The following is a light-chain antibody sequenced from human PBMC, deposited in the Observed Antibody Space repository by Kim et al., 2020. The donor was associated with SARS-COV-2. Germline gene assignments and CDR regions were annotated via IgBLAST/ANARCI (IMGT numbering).Light chain of an antibody. CDR3: QQYNSYPYT. Sequence: SASVGGRVTITCRASQSISSWLTWYQQKPGKAPKLLISKASSLESGVPSRFSGSGSGTEFTLTISSLQPDDFATYYCQQYNSYPYTFGQGTKLEI. CDR1: QSISSW. V-gene: IGKV1-5*03. J-gene: IGKJ2*01. CDR2: KAS.